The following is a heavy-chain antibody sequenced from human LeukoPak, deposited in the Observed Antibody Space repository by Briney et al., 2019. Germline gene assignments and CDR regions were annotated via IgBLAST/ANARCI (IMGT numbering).Heavy chain of an antibody. CDR1: GGTFSSYA. Sequence: RASVKVSCKASGGTFSSYAISWVRQAPGQGLEWMGGIILIFGTANYAQKFQGRVTITTDESTSTAYMELCSLRSEDTAVYYCARRGGYDSSGHYFDYWGQGTLVTVSS. CDR2: IILIFGTA. CDR3: ARRGGYDSSGHYFDY. V-gene: IGHV1-69*05. D-gene: IGHD3-22*01. J-gene: IGHJ4*02.